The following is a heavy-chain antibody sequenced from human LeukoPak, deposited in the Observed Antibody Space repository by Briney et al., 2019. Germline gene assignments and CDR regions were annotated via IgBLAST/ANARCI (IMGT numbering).Heavy chain of an antibody. V-gene: IGHV3-21*01. CDR3: ARDVNWNYCDY. D-gene: IGHD1-20*01. CDR1: GFTVSSNY. CDR2: ISTSSSYI. J-gene: IGHJ4*01. Sequence: PGGSLRLSCAASGFTVSSNYMSWVRQAPGKGLEWVSFISTSSSYIYYADSVKGRFTISRDNAKNSLYLQMNSLRAEDTAVYYCARDVNWNYCDYWGHGTLVTVSS.